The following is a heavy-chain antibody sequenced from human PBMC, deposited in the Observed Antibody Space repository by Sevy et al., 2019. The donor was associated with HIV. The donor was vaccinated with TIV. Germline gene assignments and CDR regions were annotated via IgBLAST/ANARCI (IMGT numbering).Heavy chain of an antibody. Sequence: GGSLRLSCAASGFTFSNVWMSWVRQAPGKGLQWVAHFKSKTDGGTTDYAAPLRGRFTISRDDSNNTLSLQMNSLKTEDTAAYYCTTGGSLFQHWGQGTLVTVSS. D-gene: IGHD3-16*01. CDR3: TTGGSLFQH. J-gene: IGHJ1*01. CDR2: FKSKTDGGTT. CDR1: GFTFSNVW. V-gene: IGHV3-15*01.